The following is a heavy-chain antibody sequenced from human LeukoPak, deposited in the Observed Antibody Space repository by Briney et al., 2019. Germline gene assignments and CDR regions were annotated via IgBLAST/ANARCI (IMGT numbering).Heavy chain of an antibody. CDR3: ARSYIAAAGTSGAFDI. J-gene: IGHJ3*02. V-gene: IGHV1-2*02. D-gene: IGHD6-13*01. CDR1: GYTFTGYY. CDR2: INPNSGGT. Sequence: ASVKVSCKASGYTFTGYYMHWVRQAPGQGLEWMGWINPNSGGTNYAQKFQGRVTMTRDTSISTAYMELSSLRSEDTAVYYCARSYIAAAGTSGAFDIWGQGTMVTVSS.